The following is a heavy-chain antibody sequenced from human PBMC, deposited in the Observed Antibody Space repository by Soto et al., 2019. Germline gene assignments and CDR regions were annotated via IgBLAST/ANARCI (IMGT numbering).Heavy chain of an antibody. V-gene: IGHV3-74*01. Sequence: PGGSLRLSCAASGFTFSSYWMHWVRQAPGKGLVWVSRINSDGSSTSYADSVKGRFTISRDNAKNTLYLQMNSLRAEDTAVYYCAREAYDILTGYYDGVNWFDPWGQGTLVTV. J-gene: IGHJ5*02. CDR3: AREAYDILTGYYDGVNWFDP. CDR1: GFTFSSYW. CDR2: INSDGSST. D-gene: IGHD3-9*01.